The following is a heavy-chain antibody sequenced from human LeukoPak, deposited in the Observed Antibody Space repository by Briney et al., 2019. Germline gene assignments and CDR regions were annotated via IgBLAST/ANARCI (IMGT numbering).Heavy chain of an antibody. J-gene: IGHJ3*01. V-gene: IGHV3-23*01. CDR1: GFAFSEFA. CDR3: AKDSIERNGVYDAFDV. Sequence: GGSLRLSCVASGFAFSEFAMNWVRQVPGKGPEWVSHIGGGGVDREYEESVKGRFTVSRDNSRNSLYLQMNSLRGEDTAIYYCAKDSIERNGVYDAFDVWGQGTKVTVAS. CDR2: IGGGGVDR. D-gene: IGHD2-8*01.